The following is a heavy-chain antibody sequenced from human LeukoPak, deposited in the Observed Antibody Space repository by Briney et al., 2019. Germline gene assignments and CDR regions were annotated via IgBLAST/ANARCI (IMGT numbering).Heavy chain of an antibody. D-gene: IGHD6-19*01. CDR2: INSDGSST. J-gene: IGHJ4*02. V-gene: IGHV3-74*01. CDR3: ARDQWQWLGHFDY. CDR1: GFTFSIYW. Sequence: GGSLRLSCAASGFTFSIYWVHWVRQAPGKGLVWVSSINSDGSSTSYADSVKGRFTISRDNAKNTLYLQMNTLRAEDTAVYYCARDQWQWLGHFDYWGQGTLVTVSS.